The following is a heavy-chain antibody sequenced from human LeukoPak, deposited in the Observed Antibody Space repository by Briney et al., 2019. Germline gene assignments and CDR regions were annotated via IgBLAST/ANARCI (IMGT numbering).Heavy chain of an antibody. D-gene: IGHD6-19*01. CDR3: AADKTTGGWYELDY. CDR2: IRYVERDK. V-gene: IGHV3-30*02. Sequence: GGSLRLSCAASGFTFSSYSMNWVRQAPGKGLGWVAFIRYVERDKYYADSVKGRFTISRDNSKNTFFLQMNNLKVEDSALYYCAADKTTGGWYELDYWGQGTLVTVSS. J-gene: IGHJ4*02. CDR1: GFTFSSYS.